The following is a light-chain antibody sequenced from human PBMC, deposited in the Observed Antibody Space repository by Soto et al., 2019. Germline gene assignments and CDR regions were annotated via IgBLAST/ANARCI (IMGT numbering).Light chain of an antibody. CDR3: QQYKNWLPLP. V-gene: IGKV3-15*01. Sequence: DIVMKPSPATLSVSPGETATLSCRASQLVSYKLAWDQQNPGQGNRLLIYGAFTRATGIPARFSDSGSGTDFALPISSRHSDDFAVYYDQQYKNWLPLPVGGGTNVDIK. CDR1: QLVSYK. CDR2: GAF. J-gene: IGKJ4*02.